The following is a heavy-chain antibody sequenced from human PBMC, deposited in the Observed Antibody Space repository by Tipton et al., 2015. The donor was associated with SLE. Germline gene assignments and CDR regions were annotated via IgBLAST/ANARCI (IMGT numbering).Heavy chain of an antibody. D-gene: IGHD2-8*01. CDR2: LYPGGST. CDR3: ARASPGVWYFDL. Sequence: LRLSCTVSGDSIKTRYYWSWVRQPAGKGLEWIGRLYPGGSTNYNPALKSRVTKSIDTSKNQFSLKLSSVAAADTALYYCARASPGVWYFDLWGRGTLVTVSS. V-gene: IGHV4-61*02. CDR1: GDSIKTRYY. J-gene: IGHJ2*01.